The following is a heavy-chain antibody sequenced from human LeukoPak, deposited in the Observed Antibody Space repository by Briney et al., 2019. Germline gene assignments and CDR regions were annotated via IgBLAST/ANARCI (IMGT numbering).Heavy chain of an antibody. Sequence: ASVKVSCKASGYTFTSYYMHWVRQAPGQGLEWMGIINPSGGSTSYAQKFQGRVTMTRDMSTSTVYMELSSLRSEDTAVYYCARAGWDTAMVYWGQGTLVTVSS. J-gene: IGHJ4*02. CDR2: INPSGGST. V-gene: IGHV1-46*01. CDR3: ARAGWDTAMVY. CDR1: GYTFTSYY. D-gene: IGHD5-18*01.